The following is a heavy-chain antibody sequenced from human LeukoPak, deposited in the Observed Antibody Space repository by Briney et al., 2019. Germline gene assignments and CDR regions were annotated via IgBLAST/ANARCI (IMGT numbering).Heavy chain of an antibody. CDR2: IIPILGIA. CDR1: GGTFSSYA. V-gene: IGHV1-69*04. D-gene: IGHD2-15*01. J-gene: IGHJ4*02. Sequence: ASVKVSCKASGGTFSSYAISWVRQAPGQGLEWMGRIIPILGIANYAQKFQGRVTITADKSTSTAYMELSSLRSEDTAVYYCARDCSGGSCYGDYWGQGTLATVSS. CDR3: ARDCSGGSCYGDY.